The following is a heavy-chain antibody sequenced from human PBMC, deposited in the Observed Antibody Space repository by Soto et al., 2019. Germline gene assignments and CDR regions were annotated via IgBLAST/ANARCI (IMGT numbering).Heavy chain of an antibody. V-gene: IGHV1-69*06. Sequence: SVKVSCKASGVTFSSYAISWVRQAPGQGHEWMGGIIPIFGTANYAQKFQGRVTITADKSTSTAYMELSSLRSEDTAVYYCARPPCSTRFDSYCSMAVWRQGITGSVS. D-gene: IGHD3-10*01. CDR3: ARPPCSTRFDSYCSMAV. J-gene: IGHJ6*02. CDR2: IIPIFGTA. CDR1: GVTFSSYA.